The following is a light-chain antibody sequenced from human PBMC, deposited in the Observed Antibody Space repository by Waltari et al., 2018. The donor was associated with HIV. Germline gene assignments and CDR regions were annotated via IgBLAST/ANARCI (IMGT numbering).Light chain of an antibody. CDR3: CSYVSNVI. J-gene: IGLJ2*01. CDR2: EVS. V-gene: IGLV2-23*02. Sequence: QSALTQPASVSGSPGQSNTISCTRTSSDVATYKLVSWYQQHPGKAPKLMIYEVSKRPSGVSDRFSGSKSGDTASLTISGLPAEDEADYYCCSYVSNVIFGGGTKLTVL. CDR1: SSDVATYKL.